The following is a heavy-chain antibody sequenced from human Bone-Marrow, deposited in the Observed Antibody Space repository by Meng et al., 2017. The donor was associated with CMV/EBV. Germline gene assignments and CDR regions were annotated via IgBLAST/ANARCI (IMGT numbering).Heavy chain of an antibody. V-gene: IGHV1-46*01. CDR3: ARGCDIVVVPAAIEGYYYYGMDV. J-gene: IGHJ6*02. Sequence: ASVKVSCKASGYTFTKYGINWVRQAPGQGLEWMGIINPSGGSTSYAQKFQGRVTMTRDTSTSTVYMELSSLRSEDTAVYYCARGCDIVVVPAAIEGYYYYGMDVWGQGTTVTVSS. D-gene: IGHD2-2*02. CDR1: GYTFTKYG. CDR2: INPSGGST.